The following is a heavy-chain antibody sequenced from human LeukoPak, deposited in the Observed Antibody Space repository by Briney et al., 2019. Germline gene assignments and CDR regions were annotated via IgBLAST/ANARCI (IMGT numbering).Heavy chain of an antibody. CDR3: ARVSWFPGTSYYYMDV. CDR2: IYDSGTT. J-gene: IGHJ6*03. Sequence: SETLSLTCTVSSGSISTYYWSWIRQPPGKGLEWFGYIYDSGTTNYNPSLKSRVTISVGTSKNQFSLKLSSVTAADTAVYFCARVSWFPGTSYYYMDVWGKGTTVTVSS. D-gene: IGHD1-1*01. CDR1: SGSISTYY. V-gene: IGHV4-59*01.